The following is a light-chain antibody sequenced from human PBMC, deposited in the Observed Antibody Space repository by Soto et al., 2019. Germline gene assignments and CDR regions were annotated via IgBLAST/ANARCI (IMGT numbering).Light chain of an antibody. CDR2: EVS. CDR1: SSDVGGYNY. V-gene: IGLV2-14*01. Sequence: QSALTQPASVSGSPGQSITISCTGTSSDVGGYNYVSWYQQHPGKAPNLMIYEVSNRPSGVSNRFSGSNSGNTATLTISVLQAEDEADYYCSSYTSSSTLYVFGTGTKVTVL. CDR3: SSYTSSSTLYV. J-gene: IGLJ1*01.